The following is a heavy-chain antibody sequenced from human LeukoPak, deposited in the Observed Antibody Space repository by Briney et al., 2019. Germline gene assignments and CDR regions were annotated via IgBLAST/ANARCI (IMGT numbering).Heavy chain of an antibody. CDR1: GGSFSAYH. J-gene: IGHJ6*03. Sequence: SETLSLTCAVYGGSFSAYHWSWIRQPPGRGLEWIGEINHSGSTNYTPSLKSRVNISVDTSKNQFSLKLSSVTAADTAVYYCARGRMVGSPYYYYCMDVWGKGTTVTVSS. D-gene: IGHD2-15*01. V-gene: IGHV4-34*01. CDR2: INHSGST. CDR3: ARGRMVGSPYYYYCMDV.